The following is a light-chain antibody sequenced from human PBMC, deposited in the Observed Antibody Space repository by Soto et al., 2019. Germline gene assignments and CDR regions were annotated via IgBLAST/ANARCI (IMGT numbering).Light chain of an antibody. CDR2: AAX. CDR1: QTISXY. CDR3: QQSYSTPYT. Sequence: DIQMTQSPSSLSAPVGDRVTITCRAPQTISXYLXLXXXXXGXAXXXLXXAAXXLQSGVPSRFSGSGSGTEFTLTISSLQPEDFATYYCQQSYSTPYTFGQGTKVDIK. J-gene: IGKJ2*01. V-gene: IGKV1-39*01.